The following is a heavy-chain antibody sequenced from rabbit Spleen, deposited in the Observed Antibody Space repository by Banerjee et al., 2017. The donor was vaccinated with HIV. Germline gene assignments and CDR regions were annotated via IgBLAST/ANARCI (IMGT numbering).Heavy chain of an antibody. CDR1: GFSFSDRDV. V-gene: IGHV1S45*01. Sequence: QEQLVESGGGLVKPEGSLTLSCKASGFSFSDRDVMCWVRQAPGKGLEWIACINTYTGKPVYATWAKGRFTISRTSSTTVTLQMTSLTAADTATHFCARDLASVVGRNFSLWGQGTLVTVS. D-gene: IGHD3-1*01. J-gene: IGHJ4*01. CDR3: ARDLASVVGRNFSL. CDR2: INTYTGKP.